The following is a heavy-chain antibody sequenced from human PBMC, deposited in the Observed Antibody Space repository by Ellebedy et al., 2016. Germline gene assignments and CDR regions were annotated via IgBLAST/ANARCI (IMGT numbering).Heavy chain of an antibody. J-gene: IGHJ4*02. CDR1: GYRFTRYW. Sequence: GGSLRLSXRASGYRFTRYWIGWVRQMPGKGLEWKGIIYPGDSDTEYSPSFQGQVTISADKSISTAYLQWSSLKASDTAMYYCARRRDREFDYWGQGTLVTVSS. CDR3: ARRRDREFDY. CDR2: IYPGDSDT. V-gene: IGHV5-51*01.